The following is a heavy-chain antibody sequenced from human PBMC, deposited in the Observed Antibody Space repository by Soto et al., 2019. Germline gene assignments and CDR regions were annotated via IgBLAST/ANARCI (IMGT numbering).Heavy chain of an antibody. V-gene: IGHV3-66*01. CDR1: GFTVSSNY. CDR2: IYSGGST. J-gene: IGHJ6*03. Sequence: VQLVESGGGLVQPGGSLRLSCAASGFTVSSNYMSWVRQAPGKGLEWVSVIYSGGSTYYADSVKGRFTISRDNSKNTLYLQMNSLRAEDTAVYYCARGNGRVGASYYYYYYMDVWGKGTTVTVSS. CDR3: ARGNGRVGASYYYYYYMDV. D-gene: IGHD1-26*01.